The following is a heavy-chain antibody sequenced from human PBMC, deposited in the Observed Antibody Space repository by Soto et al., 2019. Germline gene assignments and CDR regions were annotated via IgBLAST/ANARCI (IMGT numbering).Heavy chain of an antibody. V-gene: IGHV3-30*18. CDR3: AKVRCSGGSCYSRPYYYYGMDV. D-gene: IGHD2-15*01. Sequence: GGSLRLSCAASGFTFSSYGIHWVRQAPGKGLEWVALISYDGSNKYYADSVKGRFTISRDNSKNTLYLQMSSLRAEDTAVYYCAKVRCSGGSCYSRPYYYYGMDVWGQGTTVTVSS. CDR1: GFTFSSYG. J-gene: IGHJ6*02. CDR2: ISYDGSNK.